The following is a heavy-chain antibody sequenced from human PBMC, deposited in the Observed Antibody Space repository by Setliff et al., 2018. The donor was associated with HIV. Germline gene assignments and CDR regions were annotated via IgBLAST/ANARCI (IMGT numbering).Heavy chain of an antibody. J-gene: IGHJ6*03. Sequence: PSETLSLTCTVSGGSISSTSYYWGWIRQPPGKDLEWIGSIYFSGSTYYNPSLKSRLTISVDTSTNTAYMELRSLSSGDTAVYFCARASRQWEVLGYNYYMDVWGGGTTVTVSS. CDR3: ARASRQWEVLGYNYYMDV. V-gene: IGHV4-39*07. D-gene: IGHD1-26*01. CDR2: IYFSGST. CDR1: GGSISSTSYY.